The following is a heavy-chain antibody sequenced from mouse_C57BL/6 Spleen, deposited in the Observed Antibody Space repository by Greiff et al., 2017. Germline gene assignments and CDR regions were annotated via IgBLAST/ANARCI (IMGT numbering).Heavy chain of an antibody. CDR2: ISGGGGNT. V-gene: IGHV5-9*01. CDR1: GFTFSSYT. J-gene: IGHJ4*01. D-gene: IGHD3-3*01. Sequence: EVQLVESGGGLVKPGGSLKLSCAASGFTFSSYTMSWVRQTPEKRLEWVATISGGGGNTYYPDSGKGRFTISRDNAKNTLYLQMSSLRSEDTALYYCARDREYDYDAMDYWGQGTSVTVSS. CDR3: ARDREYDYDAMDY.